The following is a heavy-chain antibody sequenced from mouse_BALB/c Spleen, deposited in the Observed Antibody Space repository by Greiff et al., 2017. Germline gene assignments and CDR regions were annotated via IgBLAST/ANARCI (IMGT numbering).Heavy chain of an antibody. V-gene: IGHV1S29*02. D-gene: IGHD1-1*01. CDR2: IYPYNGGT. Sequence: DVQLQESGPELVKPGASVKISCKASGYTFTDYNMHWVKQSHGKSLEWIGYIYPYNGGTGYNQKFKSKATLTVDNSSSTAYMELRSLTSEDSAVYYCANYYGSSYAMDYWGQGTSVTVSS. CDR1: GYTFTDYN. CDR3: ANYYGSSYAMDY. J-gene: IGHJ4*01.